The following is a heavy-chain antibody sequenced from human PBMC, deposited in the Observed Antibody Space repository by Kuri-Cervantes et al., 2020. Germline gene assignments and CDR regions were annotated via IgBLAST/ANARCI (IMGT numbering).Heavy chain of an antibody. V-gene: IGHV3-23*01. D-gene: IGHD6-13*01. CDR1: GFTFNNHG. J-gene: IGHJ5*02. Sequence: GESLKISCAASGFTFNNHGMTWVRQAPGKGLEWVSSIALSADSTYSADSVKGRFTISRDNSKNTLYLQMNSLRAEDTAVYYCAKDREAAAGTGFWFDPWGQGTLVTVSS. CDR2: IALSADST. CDR3: AKDREAAAGTGFWFDP.